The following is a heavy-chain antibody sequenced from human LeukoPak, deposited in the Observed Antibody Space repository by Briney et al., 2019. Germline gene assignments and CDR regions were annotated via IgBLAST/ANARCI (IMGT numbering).Heavy chain of an antibody. CDR2: IYYSGST. J-gene: IGHJ2*01. CDR1: GGSISSYY. CDR3: AREGPYSNYANWYFDL. D-gene: IGHD4-11*01. V-gene: IGHV4-59*12. Sequence: SETLSLTCTVSGGSISSYYWSWIRQPPGKGLEWIGYIYYSGSTNYNPSLKSRVTISVGKSKNQFSLKLSSVTAADTAVYYCAREGPYSNYANWYFDLWGRGTLVTVSS.